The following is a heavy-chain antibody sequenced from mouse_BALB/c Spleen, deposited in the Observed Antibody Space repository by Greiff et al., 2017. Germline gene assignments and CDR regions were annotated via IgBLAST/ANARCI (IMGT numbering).Heavy chain of an antibody. Sequence: EVMLVESGGGLVQPGGSMKLSCVASGFTFSNYWMNWVRQSPEKGLEWVAEIRLKSNNYATHYAESVKGRFTISRDDSKSSVYLQMNNLRAEDTGIYYCTTLGRRGAWFAYWGQGTLVTVSA. D-gene: IGHD4-1*01. J-gene: IGHJ3*01. CDR3: TTLGRRGAWFAY. CDR2: IRLKSNNYAT. CDR1: GFTFSNYW. V-gene: IGHV6-6*02.